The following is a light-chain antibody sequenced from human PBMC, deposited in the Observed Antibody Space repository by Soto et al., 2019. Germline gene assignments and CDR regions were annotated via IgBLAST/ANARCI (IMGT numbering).Light chain of an antibody. V-gene: IGLV2-14*02. Sequence: QSVLTQPASVSGSPGQSITISCTGTVGLVSWYQQHPGKVPKLIIYDDTKRPSGVSSRFSGSKSGNTASLTISGLQTEDEADYYCCTSSSTSTTWVFGGGTKVTVL. CDR2: DDT. CDR3: CTSSSTSTTWV. CDR1: VGL. J-gene: IGLJ3*02.